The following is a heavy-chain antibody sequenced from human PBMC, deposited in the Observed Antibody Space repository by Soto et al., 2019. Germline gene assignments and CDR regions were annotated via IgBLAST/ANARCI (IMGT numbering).Heavy chain of an antibody. Sequence: QVQLVQSGAEVKKPGASVKVSSKASGYTFTSYYMHWVRQAPGQGLEWMGIINPSGGSTSYAQKFQGRVTMTRDTSTSTVYMELSSLRSEDTAVYYCAAMVTGEYYYYYGMDVWGQGTTVTVSS. D-gene: IGHD5-18*01. V-gene: IGHV1-46*01. CDR1: GYTFTSYY. J-gene: IGHJ6*02. CDR3: AAMVTGEYYYYYGMDV. CDR2: INPSGGST.